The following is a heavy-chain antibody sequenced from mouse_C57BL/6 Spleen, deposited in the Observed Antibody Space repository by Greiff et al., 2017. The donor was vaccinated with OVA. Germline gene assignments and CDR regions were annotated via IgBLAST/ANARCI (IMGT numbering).Heavy chain of an antibody. D-gene: IGHD1-1*01. Sequence: EVKLMESEGGLVQPGSSMKLSCTASGFTFSDYYMAWVRQVPEKGLEWVANINYDGSSTYYLDSLKSRFIISRDNAKNILYQQMSSLKSEDTATYYCARDDYGSAWFAYWGQGTLVTVSA. CDR1: GFTFSDYY. CDR3: ARDDYGSAWFAY. CDR2: INYDGSST. V-gene: IGHV5-16*01. J-gene: IGHJ3*01.